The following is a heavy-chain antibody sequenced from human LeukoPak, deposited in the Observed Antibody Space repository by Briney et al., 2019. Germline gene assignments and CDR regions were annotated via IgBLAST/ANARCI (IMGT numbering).Heavy chain of an antibody. CDR2: INHSGST. V-gene: IGHV4-34*01. Sequence: PSETLSLTCTVSGGSISSYYWSWIRQPPGKGLEWIGEINHSGSTNYNPSLKSRVTISVDTSKNQFSLKLSSVTAADTAVYYCARGYVPDYWGQGTLVTVSS. CDR3: ARGYVPDY. J-gene: IGHJ4*02. D-gene: IGHD3-16*01. CDR1: GGSISSYY.